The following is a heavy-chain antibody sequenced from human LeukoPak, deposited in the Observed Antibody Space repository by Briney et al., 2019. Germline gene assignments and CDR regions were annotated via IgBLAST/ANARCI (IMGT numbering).Heavy chain of an antibody. D-gene: IGHD2-2*01. V-gene: IGHV3-23*01. CDR3: AKCRTTCYANGFDF. Sequence: GGSLRLSCPASGFTFSSFSMSWVRQAPGKGLEWVSAMSGSGGDTHYADSVKGRFTISRDNSKNTLHLQMNSLRAEDTAVYYCAKCRTTCYANGFDFWGQGTKVTVSS. J-gene: IGHJ3*01. CDR1: GFTFSSFS. CDR2: MSGSGGDT.